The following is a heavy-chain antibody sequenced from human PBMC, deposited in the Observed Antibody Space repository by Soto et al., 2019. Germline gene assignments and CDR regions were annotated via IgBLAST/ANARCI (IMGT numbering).Heavy chain of an antibody. Sequence: GGSLILSCVASGFTFISYSMHWVRQAPGEGLEWVAVISFDGTNKYYANSVRDRFTVSRDNSENTMYVQMNGLKPEDTAVYYCARDPSYYGSGSYYYFNYWGQGALVTVS. D-gene: IGHD3-10*01. CDR1: GFTFISYS. CDR2: ISFDGTNK. CDR3: ARDPSYYGSGSYYYFNY. V-gene: IGHV3-30-3*01. J-gene: IGHJ4*02.